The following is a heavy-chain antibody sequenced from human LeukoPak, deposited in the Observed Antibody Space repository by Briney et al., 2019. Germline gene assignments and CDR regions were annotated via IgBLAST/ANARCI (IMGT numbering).Heavy chain of an antibody. CDR2: IYYNGST. V-gene: IGHV4-59*01. CDR1: GGSISSYY. J-gene: IGHJ4*02. CDR3: AREKDSSGYYSFDY. D-gene: IGHD3-22*01. Sequence: PSETLSLTCTVSGGSISSYYWSWIRQPPGKGLEWIGYIYYNGSTNYNPSLKSRVTISVDTSKNQFSLKLSSVTAADTAVYYCAREKDSSGYYSFDYWGQGTLVTVSS.